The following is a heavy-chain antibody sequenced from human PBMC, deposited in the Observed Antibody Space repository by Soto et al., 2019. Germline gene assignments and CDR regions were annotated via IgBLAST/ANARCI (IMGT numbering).Heavy chain of an antibody. CDR2: IWYDGRNT. J-gene: IGHJ4*02. D-gene: IGHD3-22*01. CDR3: ARTAYYYDSSGYYFDC. Sequence: SLRLSCAASGFTFSSYGMHWVRQAPGKGLEWVAVIWYDGRNTYYADSVKGRFTISRDNSKNTPYLQMNSLRAEDTAVYYCARTAYYYDSSGYYFDCWGQGTLVTVSS. V-gene: IGHV3-33*01. CDR1: GFTFSSYG.